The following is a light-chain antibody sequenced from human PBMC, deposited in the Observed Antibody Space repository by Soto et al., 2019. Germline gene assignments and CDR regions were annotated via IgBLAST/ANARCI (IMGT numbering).Light chain of an antibody. CDR3: QQYGSSPRT. Sequence: DIVLTQSPGTLPLSPGEIATLSCRSSQRISGSSLAWYQQRPGQGPRLLIYDASARATGIPDRFSGSRSATDFTLNISGLEPEDFAVYYCQQYGSSPRTFGQVTKVEIK. V-gene: IGKV3-20*01. CDR2: DAS. J-gene: IGKJ1*01. CDR1: QRISGSS.